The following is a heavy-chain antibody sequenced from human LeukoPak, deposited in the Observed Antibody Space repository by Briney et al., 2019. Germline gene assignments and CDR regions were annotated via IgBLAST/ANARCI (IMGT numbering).Heavy chain of an antibody. CDR2: IYPGDSDT. CDR3: ALYYYGSGSYSYYFDY. CDR1: GYSFTSYW. Sequence: GESLKISCKGSGYSFTSYWIGWVRQMPGKGLEWMGIIYPGDSDTRCSPSFQGQVTISADKSISTAYLQWSSLKASDTAMYYCALYYYGSGSYSYYFDYWGQGTLVTVSS. V-gene: IGHV5-51*01. D-gene: IGHD3-10*01. J-gene: IGHJ4*02.